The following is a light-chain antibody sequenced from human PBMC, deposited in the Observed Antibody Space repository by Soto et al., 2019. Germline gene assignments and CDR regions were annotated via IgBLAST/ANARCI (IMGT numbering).Light chain of an antibody. J-gene: IGKJ2*01. CDR3: QQYNNWPPNT. V-gene: IGKV3-15*01. CDR1: QSVSSN. CDR2: GAS. Sequence: EIVMTQSPATLSVSPGERATLSCRASQSVSSNLAWHQQKPGQAPRLLIYGASTRATGIPARFSGSGSGTEFTLTISSLQSEDFAVYYCQQYNNWPPNTFGQGTKLEIK.